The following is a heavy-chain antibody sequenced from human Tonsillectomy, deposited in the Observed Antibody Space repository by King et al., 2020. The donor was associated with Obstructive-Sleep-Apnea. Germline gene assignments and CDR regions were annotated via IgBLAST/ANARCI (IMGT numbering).Heavy chain of an antibody. Sequence: VQLVESGGGVVQPGRSLRLSCASSAFTFDPYALHWVRQAPGTGLEWLTALSADGSNKYYADSVKGQFTISRANSKNTLFLQMNSLRAEDTAVYYRAGEWAVKPGIHYYFDYWGQGTLVTVSS. V-gene: IGHV3-30*04. J-gene: IGHJ4*02. CDR2: LSADGSNK. D-gene: IGHD5-18*01. CDR3: AGEWAVKPGIHYYFDY. CDR1: AFTFDPYA.